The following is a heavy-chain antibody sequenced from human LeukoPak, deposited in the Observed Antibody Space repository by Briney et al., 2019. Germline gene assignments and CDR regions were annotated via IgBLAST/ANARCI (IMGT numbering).Heavy chain of an antibody. V-gene: IGHV1-2*02. CDR3: ARDQADNYYVMDV. CDR1: GYNFRDNY. Sequence: ASVKVSCKASGYNFRDNYLHWVRQAPGRGREWMGWINPQTGFTTFAQKFEGRVTTYMDPSITTVYLEMTRLTSDDTPTFYCARDQADNYYVMDVWGQGTAVTVSS. J-gene: IGHJ6*02. CDR2: INPQTGFT.